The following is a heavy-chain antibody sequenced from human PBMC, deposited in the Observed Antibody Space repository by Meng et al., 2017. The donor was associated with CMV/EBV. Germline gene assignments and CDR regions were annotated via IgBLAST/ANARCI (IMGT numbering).Heavy chain of an antibody. D-gene: IGHD3-3*01. CDR2: ISYDGSNK. V-gene: IGHV3-30-3*01. J-gene: IGHJ6*02. CDR3: ARGLAKGYDFWSGYYTYYYGMDV. Sequence: MHWVRQAPGKGLEWVAVISYDGSNKYYADSVKGRFTISRDNSKNTLYLQMNSLRAEDTAVYYCARGLAKGYDFWSGYYTYYYGMDVWGQGTMVTVSS.